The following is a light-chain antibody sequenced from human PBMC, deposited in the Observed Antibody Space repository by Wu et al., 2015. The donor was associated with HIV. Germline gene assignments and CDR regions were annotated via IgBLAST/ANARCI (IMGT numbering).Light chain of an antibody. J-gene: IGKJ2*01. CDR3: QHYSSSPTMYT. CDR2: AAS. CDR1: QSVASGY. Sequence: DIVLTQSPGTLSLSPGEGVTLSCRASQSVASGYLAWYQHKPGQAPRLLIYAASSRATGIPDRFSGSESGTDFTLTISRLEPEDFAVYYCQHYSSSPTMYTFGQGTNLEIK. V-gene: IGKV3-20*01.